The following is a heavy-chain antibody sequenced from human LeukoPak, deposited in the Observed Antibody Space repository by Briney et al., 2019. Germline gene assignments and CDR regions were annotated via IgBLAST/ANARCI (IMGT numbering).Heavy chain of an antibody. CDR1: GYSFTSYW. CDR3: ARKIVGAFDAFDI. CDR2: IYPGDSDT. Sequence: GESLKISCKGSGYSFTSYWIGWVRQMPGKGLEWMGIIYPGDSDTRYSPSFQGQVTISADKSISTAYLQWSSLKTSDTAMYYCARKIVGAFDAFDIWGQGTMVTVSS. V-gene: IGHV5-51*01. D-gene: IGHD1-26*01. J-gene: IGHJ3*02.